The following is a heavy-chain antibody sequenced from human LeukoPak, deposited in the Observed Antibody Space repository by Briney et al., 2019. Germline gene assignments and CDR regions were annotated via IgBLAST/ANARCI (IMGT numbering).Heavy chain of an antibody. CDR2: FDPEDGET. CDR3: ATVSPRRINRGSEKEWLSTPFDY. V-gene: IGHV1-24*01. Sequence: ASVKVSCKVSGYTLTELSMHWVRQAPGKGLEWMGGFDPEDGETIYAQKFQGRVTMTEDTSTDTAYMELSSLRSEDTAVYYCATVSPRRINRGSEKEWLSTPFDYWGQGTLVTVSS. D-gene: IGHD3-3*01. CDR1: GYTLTELS. J-gene: IGHJ4*02.